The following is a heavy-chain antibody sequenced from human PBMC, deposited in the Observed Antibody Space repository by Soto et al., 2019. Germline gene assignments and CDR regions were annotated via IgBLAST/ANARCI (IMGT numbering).Heavy chain of an antibody. V-gene: IGHV1-18*04. CDR1: GYTFTSYG. Sequence: ASVKVSCKASGYTFTSYGISWVRQAPGQGLEWMGWISAYNGNTNYAQKLQGRVTMTTDTSTSTAYMELRSLRSDDTAVYYCARENSPYRSGWYRRHYYYGMDVWGQGTTVTVYS. CDR2: ISAYNGNT. CDR3: ARENSPYRSGWYRRHYYYGMDV. D-gene: IGHD6-19*01. J-gene: IGHJ6*02.